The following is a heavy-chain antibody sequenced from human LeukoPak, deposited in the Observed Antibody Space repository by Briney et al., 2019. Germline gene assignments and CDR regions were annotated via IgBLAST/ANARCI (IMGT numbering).Heavy chain of an antibody. CDR3: ARDLGVVYSSPPGYYYYYGMDV. CDR2: IIPIFGTA. CDR1: RGTFSSYA. Sequence: SVKVSCKTSRGTFSSYAISWVRQAPRQGLEWMGGIIPIFGTANYAQKFQGSVTITADESTSTAYMGLSSLRSEDTAVYYCARDLGVVYSSPPGYYYYYGMDVWGQGTTVTVSS. J-gene: IGHJ6*02. D-gene: IGHD6-13*01. V-gene: IGHV1-69*13.